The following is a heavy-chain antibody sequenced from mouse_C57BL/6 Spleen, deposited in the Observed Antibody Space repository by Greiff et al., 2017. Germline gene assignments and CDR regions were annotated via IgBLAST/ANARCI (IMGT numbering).Heavy chain of an antibody. CDR1: GYTFTSYW. CDR3: SSKRDLLGYAMDY. D-gene: IGHD2-1*01. V-gene: IGHV1-55*01. Sequence: QVQLQQPGAELVKPGASVKMSCKASGYTFTSYWITWVKQRPGQGLEWIGDIYPGSGSTNYNEKFKSKATLSVDTSSSTAYMQLSSLTSEVSAVYYCSSKRDLLGYAMDYWGHGPSVTVSS. J-gene: IGHJ4*01. CDR2: IYPGSGST.